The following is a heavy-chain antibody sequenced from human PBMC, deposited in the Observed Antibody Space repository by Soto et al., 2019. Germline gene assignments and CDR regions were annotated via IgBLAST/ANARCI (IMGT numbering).Heavy chain of an antibody. CDR2: ISYDGSNK. CDR1: GFTFSSYA. Sequence: TGGSLRLSCAASGFTFSSYAMHWVRQAPGKGLEWVAVISYDGSNKYYADSVKGRFTISRDNSKNTLYLQMNSLRAEDTAVYYCARVPPRRRLGELSPYYFDYWGQGTLVTVSS. D-gene: IGHD3-16*02. J-gene: IGHJ4*02. CDR3: ARVPPRRRLGELSPYYFDY. V-gene: IGHV3-30-3*01.